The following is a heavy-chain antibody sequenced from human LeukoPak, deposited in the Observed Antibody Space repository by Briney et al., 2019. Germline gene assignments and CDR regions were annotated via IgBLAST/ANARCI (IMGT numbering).Heavy chain of an antibody. CDR3: ARDPSSGGSY. V-gene: IGHV3-30*04. J-gene: IGHJ4*02. CDR1: GFTFSSYA. CDR2: ISYGGSNK. Sequence: GGSLRLSCAASGFTFSSYAMHWVRQAPGKGLEWVAVISYGGSNKYYADSVKGRFTISRDNSKNTLYLQMNSLRAEDTAVYYCARDPSSGGSYWGQGTLVTVSS. D-gene: IGHD2-15*01.